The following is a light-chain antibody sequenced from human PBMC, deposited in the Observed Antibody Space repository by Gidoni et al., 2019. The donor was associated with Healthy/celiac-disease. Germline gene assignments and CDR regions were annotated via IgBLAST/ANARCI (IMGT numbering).Light chain of an antibody. Sequence: SSELTQDPAVSVALGQTVRITCQGDSLRSYYASWYQQTPGQAPVLVIYGKNNRPSGIPDRFSGSSSGNTASLTIAAAQAEDEADYYCNSRDSSGNHLYVFGTGTKVTVL. CDR2: GKN. J-gene: IGLJ1*01. CDR3: NSRDSSGNHLYV. CDR1: SLRSYY. V-gene: IGLV3-19*01.